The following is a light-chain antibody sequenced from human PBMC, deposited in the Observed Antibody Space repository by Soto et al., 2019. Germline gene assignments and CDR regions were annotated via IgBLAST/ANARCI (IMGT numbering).Light chain of an antibody. Sequence: EIVMTQSPATLSVSPGERVTLSCRASQSVGSSLAWYQQKPGQAPRLLIYGASTGATGVPARFSGSGSGTDFTLTISRLQSEDLAVYYCRQYTNWPPLTCGGGTKVEI. V-gene: IGKV3-15*01. CDR1: QSVGSS. J-gene: IGKJ4*01. CDR3: RQYTNWPPLT. CDR2: GAS.